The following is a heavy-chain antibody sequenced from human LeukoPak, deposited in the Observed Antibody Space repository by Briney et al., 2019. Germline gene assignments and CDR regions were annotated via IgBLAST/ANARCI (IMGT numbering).Heavy chain of an antibody. D-gene: IGHD4-17*01. Sequence: GGSLRLSCAASGFTFSSYSVNWVRQAPGKGLEWVSSISSSASYIYYADSVKGRFTISRDNAKNSLYLQMNSLRVEDTAVYYCARGNYGDEENFDYWGQGNLVTVSP. J-gene: IGHJ4*02. V-gene: IGHV3-21*01. CDR1: GFTFSSYS. CDR2: ISSSASYI. CDR3: ARGNYGDEENFDY.